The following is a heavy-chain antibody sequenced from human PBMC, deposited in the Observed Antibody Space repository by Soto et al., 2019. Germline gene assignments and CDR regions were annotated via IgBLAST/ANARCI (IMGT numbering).Heavy chain of an antibody. J-gene: IGHJ6*02. Sequence: SETLSLTCTVSDGSISSYYWSWIRQPPGKGLEWIGYINYSGTTYYNPSLKSRVTISLDTSKSQFSLKLSSVTAADTAVYYCARAPNIGFWSTYLPSGMDVWRQGTTVTVSS. V-gene: IGHV4-59*01. CDR2: INYSGTT. CDR1: DGSISSYY. CDR3: ARAPNIGFWSTYLPSGMDV. D-gene: IGHD3-3*01.